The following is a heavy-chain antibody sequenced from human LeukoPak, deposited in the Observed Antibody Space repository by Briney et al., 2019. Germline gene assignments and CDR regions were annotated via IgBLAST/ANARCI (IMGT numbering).Heavy chain of an antibody. CDR3: ARLRELYFYMDV. CDR2: INHSGST. V-gene: IGHV4-59*08. D-gene: IGHD1-7*01. J-gene: IGHJ6*03. CDR1: GGSISNYY. Sequence: SETLSLTCTVSGGSISNYYWSWIRQPPGKGLEWIGEINHSGSTNYNPSLKSRVTISVDTSKNQFSLKLSSVTAADTAVYYCARLRELYFYMDVWGKGTTVTVSS.